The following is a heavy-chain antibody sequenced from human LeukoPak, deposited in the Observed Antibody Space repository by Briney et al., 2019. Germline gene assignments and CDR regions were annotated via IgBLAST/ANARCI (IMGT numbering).Heavy chain of an antibody. J-gene: IGHJ3*02. CDR2: ISYDGSNK. Sequence: GGSLRLSCAASGFTFSSYAMSWVRQAPGKGLEWVAVISYDGSNKYYAASVKGRFAVSRDNSKNTLYLQMNSLRAEDTAVYYCAKGYDYVWGSYRLNDAFDIWGQGTMVTVSS. V-gene: IGHV3-30*18. CDR3: AKGYDYVWGSYRLNDAFDI. D-gene: IGHD3-16*02. CDR1: GFTFSSYA.